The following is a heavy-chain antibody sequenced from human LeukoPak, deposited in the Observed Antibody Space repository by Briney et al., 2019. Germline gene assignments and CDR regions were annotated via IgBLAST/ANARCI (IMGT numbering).Heavy chain of an antibody. V-gene: IGHV3-9*01. CDR3: AKDFRCSSTSCYTGFDY. Sequence: PGGSLLLSCAASGFPFDDYAMHWVRQAPGKGLEWVSGISWNSGSIGYADSVKGRFTISRDNAKNSLYLQMNSLRAEDTALYYCAKDFRCSSTSCYTGFDYWGQGTLVTVSS. CDR2: ISWNSGSI. CDR1: GFPFDDYA. D-gene: IGHD2-2*02. J-gene: IGHJ4*02.